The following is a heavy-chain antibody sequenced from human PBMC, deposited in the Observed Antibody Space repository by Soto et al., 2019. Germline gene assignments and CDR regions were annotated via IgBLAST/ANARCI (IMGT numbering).Heavy chain of an antibody. D-gene: IGHD2-15*01. CDR2: IKQDGSEN. Sequence: PGGSLRLSCAASGFTFSSYWMSWVRQAPGKGLEWVANIKQDGSENYYVDSVKGRSTISRDNAKNSLYLQMNSLRAEDTAVYYCASRCLRYCGSGSSVYHTAWGQGTLVTVSS. CDR3: ASRCLRYCGSGSSVYHTA. J-gene: IGHJ5*02. V-gene: IGHV3-7*03. CDR1: GFTFSSYW.